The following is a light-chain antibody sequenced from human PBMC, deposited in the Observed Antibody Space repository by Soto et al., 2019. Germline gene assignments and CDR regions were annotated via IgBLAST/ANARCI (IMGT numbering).Light chain of an antibody. CDR3: AAWDDSLNGPV. V-gene: IGLV1-44*01. CDR1: SSNIGNNT. Sequence: VLTQPPSASATPGQRVTISCSGSSSNIGNNTVNWYQQVPGTAPNLLIYSNNRRPSGVPDRFSGSKSGTSASLAISGLQSDDEADYYCAAWDDSLNGPVFGGGTKLTVL. CDR2: SNN. J-gene: IGLJ3*02.